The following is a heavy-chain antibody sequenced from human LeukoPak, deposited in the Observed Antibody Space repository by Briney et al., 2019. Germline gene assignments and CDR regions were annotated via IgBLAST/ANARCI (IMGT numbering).Heavy chain of an antibody. CDR2: ISSGSSIM. Sequence: GGSLRLSCVASGFTFGSYSMNWVRQAPGKGLEWVSYISSGSSIMYYADSVKGRFSISRDNAKNSLFLRMDSLRDDDTAVYYCAKRGSGYYIDYWGQGTLVTVSS. V-gene: IGHV3-48*02. J-gene: IGHJ4*02. D-gene: IGHD3-22*01. CDR3: AKRGSGYYIDY. CDR1: GFTFGSYS.